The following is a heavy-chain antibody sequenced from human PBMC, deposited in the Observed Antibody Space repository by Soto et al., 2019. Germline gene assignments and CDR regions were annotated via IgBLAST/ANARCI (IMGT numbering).Heavy chain of an antibody. CDR2: ISAHNGNT. CDR1: GYAFTTYG. V-gene: IGHV1-18*01. Sequence: QVHLVQSGAEVKKPGASVKVSCQGSGYAFTTYGITWVRQAPGQGLEWTGWISAHNGNTNYAQKLQGRVTVTRDTSTSTAYMELRSLSYDDTAVYYCARGRYGDYWGQGALVTVSS. D-gene: IGHD1-1*01. CDR3: ARGRYGDY. J-gene: IGHJ4*02.